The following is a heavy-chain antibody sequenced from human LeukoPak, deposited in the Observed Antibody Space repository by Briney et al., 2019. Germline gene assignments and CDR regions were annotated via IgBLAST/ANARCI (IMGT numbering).Heavy chain of an antibody. CDR2: IIPIFGTA. V-gene: IGHV1-69*13. D-gene: IGHD3-22*01. CDR1: GGTFSSYA. CDR3: ARRAHYYDSSGYYLGQYNWFDP. J-gene: IGHJ5*02. Sequence: GASVKVSCKASGGTFSSYAISWVRQAPGQGLVWMGGIIPIFGTANYAQKFQGRVTITADESTSTAYMELSSLRSEDTAVYYCARRAHYYDSSGYYLGQYNWFDPWGQGTLVTVSS.